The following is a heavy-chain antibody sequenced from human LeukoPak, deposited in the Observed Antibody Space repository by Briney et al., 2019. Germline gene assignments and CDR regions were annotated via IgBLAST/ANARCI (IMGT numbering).Heavy chain of an antibody. J-gene: IGHJ3*02. CDR3: ARVYFEGYSSGWYLIWAFHI. CDR2: IYTSGST. V-gene: IGHV4-4*07. CDR1: GGSISSYY. Sequence: PSETLSLTCTVSGGSISSYYWSWIRQPAGKGLEWIGRIYTSGSTNYNPSLKSRVTMSVDTSKNQFSLKLSSVTAADTAVYYCARVYFEGYSSGWYLIWAFHIWGQGTMVTVSS. D-gene: IGHD6-19*01.